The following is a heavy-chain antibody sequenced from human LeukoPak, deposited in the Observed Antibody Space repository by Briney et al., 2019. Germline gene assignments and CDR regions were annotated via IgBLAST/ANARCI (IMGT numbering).Heavy chain of an antibody. CDR2: INHSGSA. J-gene: IGHJ4*01. CDR1: GGSFSGDY. Sequence: SETLSLTCAVNGGSFSGDYWNWIRQPPGKGLEWIGEINHSGSANYNPSLKSRVTISVDTSKNQFSLQLSSVTAADTALYYCARKVYGQYFFDYWGLGTLVTVSS. CDR3: ARKVYGQYFFDY. V-gene: IGHV4-34*01. D-gene: IGHD2/OR15-2a*01.